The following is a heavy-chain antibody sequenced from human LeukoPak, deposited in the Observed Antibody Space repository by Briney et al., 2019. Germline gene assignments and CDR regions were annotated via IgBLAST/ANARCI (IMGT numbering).Heavy chain of an antibody. Sequence: SETLSLTCTVSGGSISSYYWSWIRQPAGKGLEWIGRIYTSGSTNYNPSLKSRVTMSVDTSKNQFSLKLSSVTAADTAVYYCARDRYCSGGSCYSQHWGQGTLVTVSS. CDR2: IYTSGST. V-gene: IGHV4-4*07. J-gene: IGHJ1*01. CDR3: ARDRYCSGGSCYSQH. CDR1: GGSISSYY. D-gene: IGHD2-15*01.